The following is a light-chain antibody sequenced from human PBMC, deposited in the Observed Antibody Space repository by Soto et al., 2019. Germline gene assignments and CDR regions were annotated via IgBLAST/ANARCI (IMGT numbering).Light chain of an antibody. J-gene: IGKJ3*01. V-gene: IGKV3D-15*01. Sequence: EIMMTQSPATLSVSLGERATLFCRARQNVRSNLAWYQQKPGQAPRLLIHGASSRATGIPDRFSGSGFGTEFTLTITSLHSEDFAVYYCQQYNNWPPVFTFGPGTKVEI. CDR3: QQYNNWPPVFT. CDR2: GAS. CDR1: QNVRSN.